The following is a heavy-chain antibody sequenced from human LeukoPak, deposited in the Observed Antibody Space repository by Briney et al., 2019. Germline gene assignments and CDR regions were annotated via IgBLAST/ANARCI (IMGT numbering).Heavy chain of an antibody. Sequence: GGSLRLSCAASGFTFSSYAMHWVRQAPGKGLEWVAVISYDGSNKYYADSVKGRFTISRDNAKNSLYLQMNSLRADDTAVYYCARDCTSSTSCPEMDVWGKGTTVTVSS. CDR1: GFTFSSYA. CDR3: ARDCTSSTSCPEMDV. D-gene: IGHD2-2*01. V-gene: IGHV3-30-3*01. J-gene: IGHJ6*04. CDR2: ISYDGSNK.